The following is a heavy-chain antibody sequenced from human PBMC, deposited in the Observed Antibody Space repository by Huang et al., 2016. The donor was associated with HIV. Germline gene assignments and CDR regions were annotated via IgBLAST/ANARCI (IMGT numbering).Heavy chain of an antibody. CDR1: GFPFNNHA. J-gene: IGHJ3*02. CDR2: ISNDGSNN. D-gene: IGHD5-18*01. CDR3: ARAKDTWDAYDI. V-gene: IGHV3-30-3*01. Sequence: QVQLVESGGGVVQPGRSLRLSCAASGFPFNNHAMHWVRQAPCKGLDGVAFISNDGSNNYYADSVKGRFTISRDSSKSTLFLHMTSLRTEDTAVYYCARAKDTWDAYDIWGQGTMVIVSS.